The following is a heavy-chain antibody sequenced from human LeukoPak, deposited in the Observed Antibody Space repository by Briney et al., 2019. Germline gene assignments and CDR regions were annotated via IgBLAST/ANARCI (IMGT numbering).Heavy chain of an antibody. CDR3: ARAKPYSSSSLDY. D-gene: IGHD6-6*01. CDR1: GFTFRTYW. J-gene: IGHJ4*02. CDR2: INSDGSST. Sequence: GGSLRLSCAASGFTFRTYWMHWVRQAPGKELVWVSRINSDGSSTSYADSVKGRFTISRDNAKNTLYLQMNSLRAEDTAVYYCARAKPYSSSSLDYWGQGTLVTVPS. V-gene: IGHV3-74*01.